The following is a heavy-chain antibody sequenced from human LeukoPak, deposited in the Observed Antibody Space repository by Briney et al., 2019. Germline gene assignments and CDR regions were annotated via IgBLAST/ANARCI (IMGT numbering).Heavy chain of an antibody. Sequence: GGSLRLSCAASGFPFSSYAMSWVRQAPGKGLEWVSVISGSGGSTYYADSVKGRFTISRDNSKNTLDLQMNSLRAEDTAVYYCARRITYAFDIWGQGTMVTVSS. CDR2: ISGSGGST. CDR3: ARRITYAFDI. V-gene: IGHV3-23*01. D-gene: IGHD3-10*01. CDR1: GFPFSSYA. J-gene: IGHJ3*02.